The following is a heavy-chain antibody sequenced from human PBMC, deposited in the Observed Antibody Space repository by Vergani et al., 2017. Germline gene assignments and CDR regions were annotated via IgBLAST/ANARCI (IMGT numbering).Heavy chain of an antibody. CDR1: GGTFSSYA. J-gene: IGHJ4*02. Sequence: QVQLVQSGAEVKKPGSSVKVSCKASGGTFSSYAISWVRQAPGQGLEWMGGIIPMFGTAKYAQKLQGRVTITADESTRTAYMELSSLRSDDTAVYYCARVIVGCSRTNCFADHWGQGTLVTVSS. CDR2: IIPMFGTA. V-gene: IGHV1-69*12. CDR3: ARVIVGCSRTNCFADH. D-gene: IGHD2-2*01.